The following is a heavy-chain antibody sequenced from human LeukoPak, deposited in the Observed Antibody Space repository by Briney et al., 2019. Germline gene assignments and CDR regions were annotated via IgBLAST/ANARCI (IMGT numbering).Heavy chain of an antibody. D-gene: IGHD6-13*01. J-gene: IGHJ5*02. CDR1: GVSFSGYY. V-gene: IGHV4-34*01. Sequence: EPSETLSLTCAVYGVSFSGYYWSWIRQPPGKGLEWIGEINHSGSTNYNPSLKSRVTISVDTSKNQFSLKLSSVTAADTAVYYCARGQQQLSPFDPWGQGTLVTVSS. CDR2: INHSGST. CDR3: ARGQQQLSPFDP.